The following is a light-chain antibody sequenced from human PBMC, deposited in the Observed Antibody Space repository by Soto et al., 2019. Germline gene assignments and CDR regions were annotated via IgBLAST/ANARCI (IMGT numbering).Light chain of an antibody. Sequence: EIVFTQSPGTRSLSPWERATLSCRASQSGSSSYLAWYQQRSGAAAGLLIYGASSRATGVPDGCSGRGCGTDFALPTGRLEPEGFAAYYCKQYGSWPRVTFGQGTRVE. CDR3: KQYGSWPRVT. J-gene: IGKJ5*01. CDR2: GAS. V-gene: IGKV3-20*01. CDR1: QSGSSSY.